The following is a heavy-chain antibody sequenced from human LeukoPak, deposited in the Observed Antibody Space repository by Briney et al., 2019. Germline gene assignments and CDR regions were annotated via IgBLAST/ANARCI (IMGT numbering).Heavy chain of an antibody. D-gene: IGHD2-21*02. Sequence: SETLSLTCAVYGVSISSDNWWSWIRQPPGKGLEWIGEINHSGSTNYNPSLKSRVTISVDTSKNQFSLKLISVTAADTAVYYCARGPPYIVVVTAIGFFDYWGQGTLVTVSS. CDR2: INHSGST. V-gene: IGHV4-34*01. CDR3: ARGPPYIVVVTAIGFFDY. CDR1: GVSISSDN. J-gene: IGHJ4*02.